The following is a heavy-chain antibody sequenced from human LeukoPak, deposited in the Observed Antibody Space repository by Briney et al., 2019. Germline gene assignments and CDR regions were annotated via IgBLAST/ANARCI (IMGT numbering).Heavy chain of an antibody. CDR2: INPSGGST. Sequence: ASVKVSCKASGYTFTGYYMHWVRQAPGQGLEWMGIINPSGGSTSYAQKFQGRVTMTRDMSTSTVYMELSSLRSEDTAVYYCARGVTELYYDSSGYYNAGFGADAFDIWGQGTMVTVSS. CDR1: GYTFTGYY. J-gene: IGHJ3*02. CDR3: ARGVTELYYDSSGYYNAGFGADAFDI. V-gene: IGHV1-46*01. D-gene: IGHD3-22*01.